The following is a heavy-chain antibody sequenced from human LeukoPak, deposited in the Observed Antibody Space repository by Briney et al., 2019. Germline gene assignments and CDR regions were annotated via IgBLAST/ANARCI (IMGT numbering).Heavy chain of an antibody. CDR3: ARDGTAAGLYFDL. J-gene: IGHJ4*01. D-gene: IGHD6-13*01. V-gene: IGHV3-7*01. Sequence: GGSLRLSCVVSGFTFSDYWMNWVRQAPGKGLEWVASINQNGGEKSYVDSVKGRFIISRDNPKNSLYLQMNSLRAEDTAVYYCARDGTAAGLYFDLWGQGTLVTVSS. CDR1: GFTFSDYW. CDR2: INQNGGEK.